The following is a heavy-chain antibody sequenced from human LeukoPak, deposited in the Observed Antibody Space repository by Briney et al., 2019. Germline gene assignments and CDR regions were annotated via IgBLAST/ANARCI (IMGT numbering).Heavy chain of an antibody. CDR2: IYYSGST. CDR3: ASETCGGDCYRYWYFDL. J-gene: IGHJ2*01. V-gene: IGHV4-39*01. CDR1: GGSISSSRYY. Sequence: SETLSLTCTVSGGSISSSRYYWGWIRQPPGKGLEWIGSIYYSGSTYYNPSLKSRVTISVDTSKNQFSLKLSSVTAADTAVYYCASETCGGDCYRYWYFDLWGRGTLVTVSS. D-gene: IGHD2-21*02.